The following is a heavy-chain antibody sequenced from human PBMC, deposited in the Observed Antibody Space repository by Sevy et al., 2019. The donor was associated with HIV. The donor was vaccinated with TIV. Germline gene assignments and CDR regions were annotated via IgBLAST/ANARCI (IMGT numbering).Heavy chain of an antibody. CDR2: IDGDGSAT. J-gene: IGHJ4*02. D-gene: IGHD1-1*01. CDR3: ARIATGHTFGLPDF. Sequence: GGSLRLSCAASGFTFNRYWMHWVRQAPGKGPVWLARIDGDGSATTYTYSVKGRFTISRDNAQDTLYLQMNSLRTEDTAIYYCARIATGHTFGLPDFWGQGTLVTVSS. CDR1: GFTFNRYW. V-gene: IGHV3-74*01.